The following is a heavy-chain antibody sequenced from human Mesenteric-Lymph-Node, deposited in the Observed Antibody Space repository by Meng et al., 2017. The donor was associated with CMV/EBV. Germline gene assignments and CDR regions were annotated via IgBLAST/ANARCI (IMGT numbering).Heavy chain of an antibody. J-gene: IGHJ4*02. CDR2: THDGAES. CDR3: ARDEGGGYNYPDY. CDR1: GFTVRSNY. D-gene: IGHD5-24*01. Sequence: GESLKISCAASGFTVRSNYMSWVRQAPEKGLEWVSVTHDGAESYFADSVKGRFTISTDNSKNTLYLQMNSLRGEDTAVYYCARDEGGGYNYPDYWGQGTLVTVSS. V-gene: IGHV3-66*02.